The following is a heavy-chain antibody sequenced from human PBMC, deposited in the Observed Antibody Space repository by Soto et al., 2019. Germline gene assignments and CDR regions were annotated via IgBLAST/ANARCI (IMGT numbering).Heavy chain of an antibody. CDR1: GFTFDDYA. CDR2: ISWNSGSI. CDR3: AKAKGYSAQNTHFDY. J-gene: IGHJ4*02. V-gene: IGHV3-9*01. D-gene: IGHD1-26*01. Sequence: GGSLRLSCAASGFTFDDYAMHWVRQAPGKGLEWVSGISWNSGSIGYADSVKGRFTISRDNAKNSLYLQMNSLRAEDTALYYCAKAKGYSAQNTHFDYWGQGTLVTVSS.